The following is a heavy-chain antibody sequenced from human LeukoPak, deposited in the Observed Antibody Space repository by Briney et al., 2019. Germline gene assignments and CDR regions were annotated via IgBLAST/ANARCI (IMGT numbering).Heavy chain of an antibody. D-gene: IGHD3-22*01. V-gene: IGHV4-4*02. CDR3: TGLVGRYSSGLYYYYFDY. CDR2: MYLSGTT. CDR1: GDSINSLDL. J-gene: IGHJ4*03. Sequence: SETLSLTCTVSGDSINSLDLWSWVRQPPGKGLEWIGEMYLSGTTHSNPSVKSRVTISIDKSKNQFFLNLSSVTAADTAVYYCTGLVGRYSSGLYYYYFDYWGQGTLVTVSS.